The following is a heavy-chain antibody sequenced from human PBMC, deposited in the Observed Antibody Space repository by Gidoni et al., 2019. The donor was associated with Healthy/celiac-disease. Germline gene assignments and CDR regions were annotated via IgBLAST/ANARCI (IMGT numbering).Heavy chain of an antibody. Sequence: EVQLLESGGGLVQPGGSLRLSCAASGFTFSSYAMSWVRQAPGKGLEWVSAISGSGGSTYYADSVKGRFTISRDNSKNTLYLQMNSLRAEDTAVYYCAKVWDSGSYPLEYFQHWGQGTLVTVSS. J-gene: IGHJ1*01. CDR3: AKVWDSGSYPLEYFQH. D-gene: IGHD1-26*01. CDR2: ISGSGGST. CDR1: GFTFSSYA. V-gene: IGHV3-23*01.